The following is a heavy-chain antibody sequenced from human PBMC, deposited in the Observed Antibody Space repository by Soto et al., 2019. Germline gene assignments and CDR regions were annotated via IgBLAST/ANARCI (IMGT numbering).Heavy chain of an antibody. V-gene: IGHV4-39*01. CDR1: VGPIIGSGFH. Sequence: QLQLRESGPGLVKPSETLSLTCTVSVGPIIGSGFHWAWIRQPPGKGLEWVGSIYYSGTANYSPSLKSRLAIDVDTSKNQFSLRLSSVTAADTAVYYCATRSGDYVGWFDPWGQGTRVTVSS. CDR3: ATRSGDYVGWFDP. D-gene: IGHD4-17*01. CDR2: IYYSGTA. J-gene: IGHJ5*02.